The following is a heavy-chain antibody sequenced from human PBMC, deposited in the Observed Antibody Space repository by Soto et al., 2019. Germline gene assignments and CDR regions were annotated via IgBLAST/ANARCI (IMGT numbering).Heavy chain of an antibody. J-gene: IGHJ5*02. CDR3: ARTALGWFDP. CDR1: GVSFNSYD. V-gene: IGHV3-30*03. D-gene: IGHD2-21*02. CDR2: ISYDGSNT. Sequence: LRLSCAASGVSFNSYDMHWVRQAPGKGPEWVAIISYDGSNTYYSDSVRGRFTISRDNSKDTLYLQMHSLRSEDTAIYYCARTALGWFDPWGQGTLVTVSS.